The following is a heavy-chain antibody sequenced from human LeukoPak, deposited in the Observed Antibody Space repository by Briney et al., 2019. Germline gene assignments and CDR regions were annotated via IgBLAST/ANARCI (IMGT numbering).Heavy chain of an antibody. J-gene: IGHJ3*02. CDR3: AREQNPHYYGSGSHDAFDI. V-gene: IGHV1-46*01. CDR1: GYTFTSYY. Sequence: GASVKVSCKASGYTFTSYYMHWVRQAPGQGLEWMGIINPSGGSTSYAQKFQGRVTMARDTSTSTVYMELSSLRSEDTAVYYCAREQNPHYYGSGSHDAFDIWGQGTMVTVSS. D-gene: IGHD3-10*01. CDR2: INPSGGST.